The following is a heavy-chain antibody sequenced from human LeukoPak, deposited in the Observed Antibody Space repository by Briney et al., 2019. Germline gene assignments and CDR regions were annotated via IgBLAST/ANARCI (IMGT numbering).Heavy chain of an antibody. D-gene: IGHD5-24*01. V-gene: IGHV3-23*01. Sequence: GGSLRLSCAASGFTFSSYAMSWVRQAPGKGLEWVSAISGSGSSTYYADSVKGRFTISRDNSRNTLYLQMNSLRAEDTALYYCAKRDGYNSNPLKDWGQGTLVTVSS. CDR2: ISGSGSST. J-gene: IGHJ4*02. CDR1: GFTFSSYA. CDR3: AKRDGYNSNPLKD.